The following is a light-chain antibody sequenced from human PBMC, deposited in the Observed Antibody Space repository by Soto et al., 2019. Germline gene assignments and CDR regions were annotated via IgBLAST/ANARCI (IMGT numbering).Light chain of an antibody. CDR3: SSYTSSSTYV. J-gene: IGLJ1*01. CDR2: EVS. Sequence: QSVLTQPPSVSGSPGQSVTISCTGTSSDVGSYNHVSWYQQPPGTAPKLMIYEVSNRPSGVPDRFSGSKSGNTASLTICGLQAEDEADYYCSSYTSSSTYVFGTGTKVTVL. V-gene: IGLV2-18*02. CDR1: SSDVGSYNH.